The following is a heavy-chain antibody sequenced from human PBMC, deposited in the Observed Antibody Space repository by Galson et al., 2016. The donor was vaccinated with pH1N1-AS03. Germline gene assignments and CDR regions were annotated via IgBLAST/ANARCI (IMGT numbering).Heavy chain of an antibody. CDR2: INKDGNEK. J-gene: IGHJ6*02. Sequence: SLRLSCAVSGFTFGSHWMSWVCQAPGKGLEWVANINKDGNEKYYVDSVKGRFAISSDNAKNSLYLQMNSLRAEDTAVYYCARDRTVVAASIIYYYGMDVWGQGTTVTVSS. CDR3: ARDRTVVAASIIYYYGMDV. CDR1: GFTFGSHW. D-gene: IGHD2-2*01. V-gene: IGHV3-7*03.